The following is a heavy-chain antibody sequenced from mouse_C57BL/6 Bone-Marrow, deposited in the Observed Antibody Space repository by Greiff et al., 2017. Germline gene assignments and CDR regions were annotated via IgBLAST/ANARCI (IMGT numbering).Heavy chain of an antibody. V-gene: IGHV1-72*01. CDR2: IDPNSGGT. J-gene: IGHJ4*01. Sequence: QVQLQQPGAELVKPGASVKLSCKASGYTFTSYWMHWVKQRPGRGLEWIGRIDPNSGGTKYNEKFKSKATLTVDNPSSTAYMQLSSLTSEDSAVYYCARWGIYSNYGRDAMDYWGQGTSVTVSS. D-gene: IGHD2-5*01. CDR1: GYTFTSYW. CDR3: ARWGIYSNYGRDAMDY.